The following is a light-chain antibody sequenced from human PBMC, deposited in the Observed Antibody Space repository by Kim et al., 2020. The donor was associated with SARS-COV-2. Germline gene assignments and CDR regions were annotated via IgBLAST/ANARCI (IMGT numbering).Light chain of an antibody. J-gene: IGKJ2*01. CDR1: QSVSSN. CDR3: QQYNKWMYT. V-gene: IGKV3D-15*01. Sequence: EIVLTQSPATLSVSPGGRATLSCRASQSVSSNLAWYQKKPGQAPRLVIYGASTRAAGVPARFSGSVSGAEFTLTITNLQPEDCAVYYCQQYNKWMYTFGQGTKVDIK. CDR2: GAS.